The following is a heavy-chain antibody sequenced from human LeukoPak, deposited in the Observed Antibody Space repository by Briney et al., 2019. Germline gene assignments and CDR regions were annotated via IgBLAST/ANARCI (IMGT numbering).Heavy chain of an antibody. CDR3: ARGRRNAFDV. CDR2: MQQDGSEK. V-gene: IGHV3-7*01. Sequence: PGGSLRLSCAVSGSTLSSYWMTWVRQAPGKGLEWVANMQQDGSEKYYVDSVKGRFIISGDNAKNTLYLQMNSLRAEDTAVYYCARGRRNAFDVWGQGTMVTVSS. J-gene: IGHJ3*01. CDR1: GSTLSSYW.